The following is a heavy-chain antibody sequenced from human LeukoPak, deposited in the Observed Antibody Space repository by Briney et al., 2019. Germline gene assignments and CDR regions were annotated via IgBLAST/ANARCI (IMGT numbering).Heavy chain of an antibody. CDR2: INHSGST. CDR3: ARGPDCGGDCYPSY. Sequence: SETLSLTCAVYGGSFSGYYWSWIRQPPGKGLEWIGEINHSGSTNYNPSLKSRVTISVDTSKNQFPLKLSSVTAADTAVYYCARGPDCGGDCYPSYWGQGTLVTVSS. CDR1: GGSFSGYY. V-gene: IGHV4-34*01. D-gene: IGHD2-21*02. J-gene: IGHJ4*02.